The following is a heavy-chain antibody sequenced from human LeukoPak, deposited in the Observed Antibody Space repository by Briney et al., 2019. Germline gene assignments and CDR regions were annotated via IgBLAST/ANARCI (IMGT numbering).Heavy chain of an antibody. CDR3: ARDRGLNLIKPLWAKDAFDI. V-gene: IGHV3-30*03. J-gene: IGHJ3*02. CDR1: GFTFSSYG. CDR2: ISYDGSNK. Sequence: PGRSLRLSCAASGFTFSSYGMHWVRQAPGKGLEWVAVISYDGSNKYYADSVKGRFTISRDNSKNTLYLQMNSLRAEDTAVYYCARDRGLNLIKPLWAKDAFDIWGQGTMVTVSS. D-gene: IGHD2-8*01.